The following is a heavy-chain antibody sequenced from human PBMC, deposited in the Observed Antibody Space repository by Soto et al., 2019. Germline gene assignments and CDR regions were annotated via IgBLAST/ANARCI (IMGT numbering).Heavy chain of an antibody. J-gene: IGHJ6*02. V-gene: IGHV4-34*01. CDR3: ARGSRVKIPAATGRDYYYHGLDV. Sequence: QVQLQQWGAGLLKPSETLSLTCAVYGGSFRGYYWSWIRQPPGKGLEWIGEINHRGSANSNPSVKSRVTISVDTSKNQFSLKLNSVTAADTAMYYCARGSRVKIPAATGRDYYYHGLDVWAQGTAVTVSS. CDR2: INHRGSA. D-gene: IGHD1-26*01. CDR1: GGSFRGYY.